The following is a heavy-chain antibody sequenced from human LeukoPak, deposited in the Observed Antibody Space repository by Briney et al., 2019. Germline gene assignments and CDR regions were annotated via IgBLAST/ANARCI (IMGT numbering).Heavy chain of an antibody. V-gene: IGHV4-31*03. CDR3: ARDKYDFWSGYFGADP. Sequence: PSETLSLTCTVSGGSISSGGYYWSWIRQHPGKGLEWIGYIYYSGSTYYNPSLKSRVTMSVDTSKNQFSLKLSSVTAADTAVYYCARDKYDFWSGYFGADPWGQGTLVTVSS. CDR1: GGSISSGGYY. D-gene: IGHD3-3*01. J-gene: IGHJ5*02. CDR2: IYYSGST.